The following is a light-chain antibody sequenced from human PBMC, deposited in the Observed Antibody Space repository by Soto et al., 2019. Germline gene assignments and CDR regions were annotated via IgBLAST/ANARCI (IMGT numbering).Light chain of an antibody. CDR1: QSVSSN. Sequence: EIVMTQSPDTLSVSPGECATLSFSASQSVSSNLAWYQQKPGQAPRLLIYGASTRATGVPARFSGSGSGTEFTLTISSLQSEDFAVYYCQQYTNWPPSYTFGQGTKLVMK. CDR2: GAS. V-gene: IGKV3-15*01. CDR3: QQYTNWPPSYT. J-gene: IGKJ2*01.